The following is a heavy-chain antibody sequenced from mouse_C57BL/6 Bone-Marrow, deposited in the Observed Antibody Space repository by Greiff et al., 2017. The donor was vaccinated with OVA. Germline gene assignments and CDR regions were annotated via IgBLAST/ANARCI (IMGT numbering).Heavy chain of an antibody. CDR2: ISYSGST. D-gene: IGHD2-5*01. V-gene: IGHV3-8*01. CDR1: GYSITSDY. Sequence: DVHLVESGPGLAKPSQTLSLTCSVTGYSITSDYWNWIRKFPGNKLEYMGYISYSGSTYYNPSLKSRISITRDTSKNQYYLQLNSVTTEDTATYYCARLRYSNFLYWYFDVWGTGTTVTVSS. J-gene: IGHJ1*03. CDR3: ARLRYSNFLYWYFDV.